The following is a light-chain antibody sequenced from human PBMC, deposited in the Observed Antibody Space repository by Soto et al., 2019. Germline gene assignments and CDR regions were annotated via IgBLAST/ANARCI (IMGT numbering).Light chain of an antibody. CDR2: AAI. Sequence: DIQMTQSPSSLSASVGDRVTISCRASQSSGSYLNWYQQKPGKAPKLLIYAAITLQRGVPSRFSGSGSGTDFTLTISSLQPEDFATYYCQQSYSAPGTFGQGTKVEVE. CDR1: QSSGSY. V-gene: IGKV1-39*01. CDR3: QQSYSAPGT. J-gene: IGKJ1*01.